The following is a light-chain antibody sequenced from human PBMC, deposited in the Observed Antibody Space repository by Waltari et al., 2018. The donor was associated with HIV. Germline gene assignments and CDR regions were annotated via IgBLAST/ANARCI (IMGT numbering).Light chain of an antibody. CDR1: NTDFRPHSF. J-gene: IGLJ3*02. CDR2: GDN. CDR3: SSEMNSGTLV. Sequence: QPGLTQPASVSASLGQSITLSCIASNTDFRPHSFVSWYHHHPDKAPQLLIYGDNIRPSGSPVRLAGSESDNTASLSISGLEVDDEGDYYCSSEMNSGTLVFGGGTKETVL. V-gene: IGLV2-14*01.